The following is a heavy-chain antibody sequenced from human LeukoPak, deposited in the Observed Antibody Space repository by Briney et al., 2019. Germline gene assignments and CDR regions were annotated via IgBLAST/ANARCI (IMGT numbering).Heavy chain of an antibody. CDR2: MNPNSGNT. Sequence: ASVKVSCKASGGTFSSYAISWVRQAPGQGLEWMGWMNPNSGNTGYAQKFQGRVTMTRNTSISTAYMELSSLRSEDTAVYYCARLLRYFDWLEDDYWGQGTLVTVSS. CDR1: GGTFSSYA. V-gene: IGHV1-8*02. J-gene: IGHJ4*02. D-gene: IGHD3-9*01. CDR3: ARLLRYFDWLEDDY.